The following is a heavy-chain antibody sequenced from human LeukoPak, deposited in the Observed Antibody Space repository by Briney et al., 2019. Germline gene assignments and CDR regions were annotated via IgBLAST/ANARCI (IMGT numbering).Heavy chain of an antibody. CDR3: ARVGYDSSSRFDY. Sequence: GGSLRLSCAASGFTFSDYYMTWIRQAPGKGLEWVSYISSSGSIIYYADSVKGRFIISRDNARNSLYLQMNSLRAVDTAVYFCARVGYDSSSRFDYWGQGTLVTVS. CDR1: GFTFSDYY. CDR2: ISSSGSII. J-gene: IGHJ4*02. V-gene: IGHV3-11*04. D-gene: IGHD3-22*01.